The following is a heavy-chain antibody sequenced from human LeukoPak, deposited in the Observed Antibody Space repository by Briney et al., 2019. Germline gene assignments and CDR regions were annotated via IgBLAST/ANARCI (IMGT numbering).Heavy chain of an antibody. D-gene: IGHD3-16*01. V-gene: IGHV3-74*01. CDR1: GFTFSSYA. CDR3: ARNDYVWGSYRLDY. J-gene: IGHJ4*02. Sequence: GRSLRLSCAASGFTFSSYAMHWVRQAPGKGLVWVSRINSDGSSTSYADSVKGRFTFSRDNAKNTLYLQMNSLRAEDTAVYYCARNDYVWGSYRLDYWGQGTLVTVSS. CDR2: INSDGSST.